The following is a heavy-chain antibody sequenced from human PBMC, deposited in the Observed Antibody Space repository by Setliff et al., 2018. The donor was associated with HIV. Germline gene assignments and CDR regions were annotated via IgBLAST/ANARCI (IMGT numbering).Heavy chain of an antibody. Sequence: ASVKVSCKASEYTFTIYYIHWVRQALGQGFEWMGIINPRGGITTYSQNFQGRVTMTRDTSTSTIYMELSSLRSEDTAVYYCATTQDGPGGNYFDSWGQGTLVT. J-gene: IGHJ4*02. CDR1: EYTFTIYY. CDR3: ATTQDGPGGNYFDS. V-gene: IGHV1-46*01. CDR2: INPRGGIT. D-gene: IGHD3-16*01.